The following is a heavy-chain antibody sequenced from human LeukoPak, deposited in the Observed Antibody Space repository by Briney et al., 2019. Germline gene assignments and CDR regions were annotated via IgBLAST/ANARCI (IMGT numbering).Heavy chain of an antibody. D-gene: IGHD1-26*01. CDR1: GFTFSSYW. J-gene: IGHJ4*02. CDR2: INTDGTST. Sequence: SLXXSCAASGFTFSSYWMHWVRQAPGKGLVWVSRINTDGTSTTYADSVKGRFTISRDNAKNTLYLQMNSLRAEDTAVYYCARGCVSSGSYYTVDYWGQGTLVTVSS. V-gene: IGHV3-74*01. CDR3: ARGCVSSGSYYTVDY.